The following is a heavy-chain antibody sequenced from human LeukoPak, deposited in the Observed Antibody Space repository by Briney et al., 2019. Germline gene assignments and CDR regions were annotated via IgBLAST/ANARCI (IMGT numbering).Heavy chain of an antibody. Sequence: ASVKVCCKASGYTFTSYGINWVRQAPGQGLEWMGWLSAYNGKTNDAQKLQGRVTMTTDTSTTTTYMELRSLRSDDTAVYYCARDVWGYSFRYGEHWGQGTLVTVSS. V-gene: IGHV1-18*04. CDR2: LSAYNGKT. D-gene: IGHD5-18*01. J-gene: IGHJ4*02. CDR3: ARDVWGYSFRYGEH. CDR1: GYTFTSYG.